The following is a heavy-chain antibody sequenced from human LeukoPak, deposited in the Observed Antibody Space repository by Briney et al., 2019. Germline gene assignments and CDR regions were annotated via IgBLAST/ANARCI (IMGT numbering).Heavy chain of an antibody. CDR2: ISPSGST. D-gene: IGHD3-10*01. CDR3: ASYTMADPSDAFDI. CDR1: GGSINGGNYY. Sequence: SETLSLTCTVSGGSINGGNYYWTWLRQPGGKGLEWIGRISPSGSTNHNPSLKSRVTISVDTSKNQFSLKLSSVTATDTAVYYCASYTMADPSDAFDIWGQGTMVTVSS. J-gene: IGHJ3*02. V-gene: IGHV4-61*02.